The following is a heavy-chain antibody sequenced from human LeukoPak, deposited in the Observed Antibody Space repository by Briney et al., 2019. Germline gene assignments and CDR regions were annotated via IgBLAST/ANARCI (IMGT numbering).Heavy chain of an antibody. CDR2: ISYNSVHI. CDR1: GFTFSSYS. V-gene: IGHV3-21*01. CDR3: ARGTNVVPAAAINDY. D-gene: IGHD2-2*01. J-gene: IGHJ4*02. Sequence: PGGSLRLSCAASGFTFSSYSMTWVRQAPGKGLEWVSSISYNSVHIYYADSVKGRFAISRDNAKKSLYLQMNSLRAEDTAVYYCARGTNVVPAAAINDYWGQGTLVTVSS.